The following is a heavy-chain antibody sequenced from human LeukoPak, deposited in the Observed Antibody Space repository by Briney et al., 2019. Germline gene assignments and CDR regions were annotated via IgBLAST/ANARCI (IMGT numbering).Heavy chain of an antibody. CDR2: VSWNGAYT. Sequence: GGSLRLSCAASGFPFDDYGMSWVRLAPGKGLEWVSGVSWNGAYTEYADSVRGRFTISRDNAKKSLYLQMNSLRVDDTALYYCARRKGPYGSGTYYDSWGQGTLVRVSS. CDR1: GFPFDDYG. D-gene: IGHD3-10*01. J-gene: IGHJ4*02. V-gene: IGHV3-20*04. CDR3: ARRKGPYGSGTYYDS.